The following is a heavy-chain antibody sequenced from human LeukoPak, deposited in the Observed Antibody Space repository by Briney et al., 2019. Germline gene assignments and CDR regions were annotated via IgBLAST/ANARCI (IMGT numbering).Heavy chain of an antibody. J-gene: IGHJ5*02. V-gene: IGHV1-69*06. CDR2: IIPIFGTA. D-gene: IGHD2-15*01. CDR1: GYTFTGYY. CDR3: ARDRGGYCSGGSCYFMGTLDP. Sequence: GASVKVSCKASGYTFTGYYMHWVRQAPGQGLEWMGGIIPIFGTANYAQKFQGRVTITADKSTSTAYMELSSLRSEDTAVYYCARDRGGYCSGGSCYFMGTLDPWGQGTLVTVSS.